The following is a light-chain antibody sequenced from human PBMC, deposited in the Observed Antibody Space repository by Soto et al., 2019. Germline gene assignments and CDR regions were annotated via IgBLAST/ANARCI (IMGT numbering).Light chain of an antibody. CDR3: QQYNNWPPWT. V-gene: IGKV3-15*01. CDR2: AVS. Sequence: EIVLTQSPATLSVSPGERATLSCRASQSVSSSLAWYQQKPDQPPRLLIYAVSSRATGIPARFSGSGSGTEFTLTISSLQSEDFAVYYCQQYNNWPPWTFGQGTKVEIK. J-gene: IGKJ1*01. CDR1: QSVSSS.